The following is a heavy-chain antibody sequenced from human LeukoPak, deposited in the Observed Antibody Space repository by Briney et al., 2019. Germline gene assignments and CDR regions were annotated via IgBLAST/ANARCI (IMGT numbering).Heavy chain of an antibody. CDR1: GGSISSSSYY. D-gene: IGHD2-2*01. V-gene: IGHV4-39*01. CDR2: IYYSGST. J-gene: IGHJ6*03. CDR3: ARHEDQLPYYYYMDV. Sequence: SETLSLTCTVSGGSISSSSYYWGWIRQPPGKGLEWIGSIYYSGSTYYNPSLKSRVTISVDTSKNQFSLKLSSVTAADTAVYYCARHEDQLPYYYYMDVWGKGTTVTISS.